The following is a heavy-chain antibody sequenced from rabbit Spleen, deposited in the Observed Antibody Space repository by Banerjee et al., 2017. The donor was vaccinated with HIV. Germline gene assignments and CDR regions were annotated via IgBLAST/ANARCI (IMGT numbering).Heavy chain of an antibody. J-gene: IGHJ6*01. CDR3: ARDTSSSFSSYGMDL. CDR1: GFSLNSGYD. CDR2: IDAGSSGFT. Sequence: QEQLEESGGGLVQPGASLTLTCKASGFSLNSGYDMCWVRQAPGKGLEWIACIDAGSSGFTYFATWAKGRFTCSKSSSTTVTLQMTRLTAADTATYFCARDTSSSFSSYGMDLWGQGTLVTVS. D-gene: IGHD1-1*01. V-gene: IGHV1S45*01.